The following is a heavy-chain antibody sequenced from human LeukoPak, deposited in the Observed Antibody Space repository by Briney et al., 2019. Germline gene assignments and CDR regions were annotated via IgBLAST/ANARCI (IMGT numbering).Heavy chain of an antibody. V-gene: IGHV1-69*05. CDR1: GGTFSSYA. D-gene: IGHD2-2*01. J-gene: IGHJ4*02. Sequence: SVKVSCRASGGTFSSYAISWVRQAPGQGLEWMGRIIPIFGTANYAQKFQGRVTITTDESTGTAYMELSSLRSEDTAVYYCARARYCSSTSCYLRAQYYFDYWGQGTLVTVSS. CDR2: IIPIFGTA. CDR3: ARARYCSSTSCYLRAQYYFDY.